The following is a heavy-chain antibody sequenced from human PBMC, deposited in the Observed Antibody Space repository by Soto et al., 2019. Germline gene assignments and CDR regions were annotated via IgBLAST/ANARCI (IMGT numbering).Heavy chain of an antibody. V-gene: IGHV4-34*01. CDR2: INHVGGT. CDR3: LTIRYQLASSVLWLDP. Sequence: SETRSLTCAVYGGFLSESYWTWISQPPGKGVEGIGEINHVGGTNYNPSLKSRVTMSVDTSQNQFSLRLISVTAADTAMYFRLTIRYQLASSVLWLDPWGQGTPVTISS. J-gene: IGHJ5*02. D-gene: IGHD3-16*01. CDR1: GGFLSESY.